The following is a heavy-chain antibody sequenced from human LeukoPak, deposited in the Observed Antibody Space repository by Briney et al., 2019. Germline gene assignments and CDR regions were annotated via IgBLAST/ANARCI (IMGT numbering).Heavy chain of an antibody. CDR2: IYYSGST. Sequence: SETLSLTCTVSGGSISSYYWSWIRQPPGKGLEWIGYIYYSGSTNYNPSLKSRVTVSVDTSKNQFSLKLSSVTAADAAVYYCARSNYYDSSGYYYDAFDIWGQGTMVTVSS. J-gene: IGHJ3*02. D-gene: IGHD3-22*01. CDR1: GGSISSYY. V-gene: IGHV4-59*01. CDR3: ARSNYYDSSGYYYDAFDI.